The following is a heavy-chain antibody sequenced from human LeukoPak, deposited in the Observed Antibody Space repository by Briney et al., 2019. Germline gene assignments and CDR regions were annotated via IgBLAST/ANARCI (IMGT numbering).Heavy chain of an antibody. V-gene: IGHV1-69*05. CDR3: ARDQAYYGSGSYYHFDY. Sequence: SVKDSCKASGGTFSSYAISWVRQAPGQGLEWMGRIIPIFGTANYAQKFQGRVTITTDESTSTAYMELSSLRSEDTAVYYCARDQAYYGSGSYYHFDYWGQGTLVTVSS. CDR2: IIPIFGTA. D-gene: IGHD3-10*01. J-gene: IGHJ4*02. CDR1: GGTFSSYA.